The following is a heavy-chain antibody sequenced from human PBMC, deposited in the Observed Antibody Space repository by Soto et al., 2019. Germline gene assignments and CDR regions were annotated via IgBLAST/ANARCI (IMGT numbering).Heavy chain of an antibody. J-gene: IGHJ6*02. Sequence: QLQLQESGSGLVKPSQTLSLTCAVSGGSISSGGYSWSWIRQPPGKGLEWIGYIYHSGSTYYNPALKSRVTISVDRSKNQFYLKLSSVTAADTAVYYCAKSGSYYNPYYYYGMDVWGQGTTVTVSS. CDR3: AKSGSYYNPYYYYGMDV. D-gene: IGHD3-10*01. V-gene: IGHV4-30-2*01. CDR1: GGSISSGGYS. CDR2: IYHSGST.